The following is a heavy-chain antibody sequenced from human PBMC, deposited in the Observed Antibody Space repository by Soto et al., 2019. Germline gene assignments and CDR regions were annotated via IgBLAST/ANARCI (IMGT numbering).Heavy chain of an antibody. D-gene: IGHD6-13*01. J-gene: IGHJ5*02. CDR2: ITHSGST. Sequence: QVQLQQWGAGLLKPSETLSLTCAVYGGSFSGYNWNWIRQPPGKGLEWIGEITHSGSTNYNPSLSSRVTISVDTSKNQFSLRLSSVTAADTAVYYCARATWGRSSTWSVPWGQGTLVTVSS. V-gene: IGHV4-34*01. CDR3: ARATWGRSSTWSVP. CDR1: GGSFSGYN.